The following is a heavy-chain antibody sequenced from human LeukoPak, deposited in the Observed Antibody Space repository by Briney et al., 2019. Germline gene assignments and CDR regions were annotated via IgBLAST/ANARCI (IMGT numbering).Heavy chain of an antibody. CDR1: GGSFSGYY. CDR2: INHRGST. V-gene: IGHV4-34*01. Sequence: KPSETLSLTCAVYGGSFSGYYWNWIRQPPGKGLEWIGEINHRGSTNYNPSLKSRVTTSVDTSKKQFSLKLSSVTAADTAVYYCARGRTTYDYVWGSYRPPDYWGQGTLVTVSS. D-gene: IGHD3-16*02. J-gene: IGHJ4*02. CDR3: ARGRTTYDYVWGSYRPPDY.